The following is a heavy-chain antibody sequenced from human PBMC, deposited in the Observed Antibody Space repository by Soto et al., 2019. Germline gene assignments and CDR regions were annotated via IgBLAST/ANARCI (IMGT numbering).Heavy chain of an antibody. Sequence: GGSLRLSCAASGFTFSTYAMRWVRQAPGKGLEWVSGISSSGGNTCYADSVKGRFTISRDNAKNTLYLQMNSLRAEDTAVYYCARDRGDSLSGGYYYYYGMDVWGQGTTVTVSS. D-gene: IGHD3-10*01. V-gene: IGHV3-23*01. CDR2: ISSSGGNT. CDR1: GFTFSTYA. CDR3: ARDRGDSLSGGYYYYYGMDV. J-gene: IGHJ6*02.